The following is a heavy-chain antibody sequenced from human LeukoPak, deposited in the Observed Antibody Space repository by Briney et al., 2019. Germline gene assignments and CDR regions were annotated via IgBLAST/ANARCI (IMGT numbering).Heavy chain of an antibody. CDR1: GGTFSSYA. V-gene: IGHV1-69*04. D-gene: IGHD4-17*01. Sequence: ASVKVSCKASGGTFSSYAITWVRQAPGQELEWVGRIIPILGIANYAQKFQGRVTITADKSTSTAYMELSSLRSEDTAVYYCASTGMTTVTSSDYWGQGTLVTVSS. CDR3: ASTGMTTVTSSDY. J-gene: IGHJ4*02. CDR2: IIPILGIA.